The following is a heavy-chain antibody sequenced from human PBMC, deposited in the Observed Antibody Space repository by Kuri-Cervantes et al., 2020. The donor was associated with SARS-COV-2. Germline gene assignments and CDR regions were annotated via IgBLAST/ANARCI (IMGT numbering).Heavy chain of an antibody. V-gene: IGHV4-59*01. CDR1: GGSISSYY. Sequence: GSLRLSCTVSGGSISSYYWSWIRQPPGKGLEWIGYIYYSGSTNYNPSLKSRVTISVDTSKNQFSLKRSSVTAADTAVYYCARGPQITTIRGVITFAYWGQGILVTVSS. CDR3: ARGPQITTIRGVITFAY. D-gene: IGHD3-10*01. J-gene: IGHJ4*02. CDR2: IYYSGST.